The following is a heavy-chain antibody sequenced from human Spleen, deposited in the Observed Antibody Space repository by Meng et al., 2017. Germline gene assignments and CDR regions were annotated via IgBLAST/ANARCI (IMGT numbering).Heavy chain of an antibody. J-gene: IGHJ4*02. Sequence: GESLKISCAASGFTFNSYWMTWVRQAPGKGLEWVANIKEDGSKTYYVDSVKGRFTISRDNAKNSLYLQMSSLRTEDTAVYYCARIGIAVTGTHAYWGQGTLVTGAS. CDR3: ARIGIAVTGTHAY. CDR2: IKEDGSKT. V-gene: IGHV3-7*01. CDR1: GFTFNSYW. D-gene: IGHD6-19*01.